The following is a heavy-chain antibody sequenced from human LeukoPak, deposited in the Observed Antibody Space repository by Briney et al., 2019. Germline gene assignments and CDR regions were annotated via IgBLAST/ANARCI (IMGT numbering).Heavy chain of an antibody. CDR2: ISTSSSYI. D-gene: IGHD3-10*02. J-gene: IGHJ6*04. Sequence: PGGSLRLSCAASGFTFSSYSLNWVRQAPGKGLEWVSFISTSSSYIYYADSVMGRFTISRDNARNSLYLQMNSLRAEDTAVYYCAELGITMIGGVWGKGTTVTISS. CDR3: AELGITMIGGV. V-gene: IGHV3-21*01. CDR1: GFTFSSYS.